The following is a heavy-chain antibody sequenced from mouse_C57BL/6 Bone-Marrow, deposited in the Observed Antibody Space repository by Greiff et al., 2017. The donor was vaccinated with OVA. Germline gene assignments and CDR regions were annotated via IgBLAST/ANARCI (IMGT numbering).Heavy chain of an antibody. Sequence: VQLQQSGAELMKPGASVKLSCKATGYTFTGYWIEWVKQRPGHGLEWIGEILPGSGSTNYNETFKGKATFTADKSSNTAYMQLRSLATEDSAIYYCAREDPWFAYWGQGTLVTVSA. J-gene: IGHJ3*01. CDR3: AREDPWFAY. V-gene: IGHV1-9*01. CDR1: GYTFTGYW. CDR2: ILPGSGST.